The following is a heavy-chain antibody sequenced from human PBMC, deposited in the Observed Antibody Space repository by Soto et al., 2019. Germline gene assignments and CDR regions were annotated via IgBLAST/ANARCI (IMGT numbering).Heavy chain of an antibody. CDR1: GYTFINYG. V-gene: IGHV1-18*01. CDR3: ARWSAIVGGAEALDV. CDR2: LSAYNGDT. J-gene: IGHJ3*01. D-gene: IGHD1-26*01. Sequence: QVQLVQSGAEVKKPGASVRVSCKTSGYTFINYGITWVRQAPGQGLEWMGWLSAYNGDTSSSEKLQDRFTMTTDTSTNTVYMDLRSLTSDDTAFYYCARWSAIVGGAEALDVWGQGTMVIVSS.